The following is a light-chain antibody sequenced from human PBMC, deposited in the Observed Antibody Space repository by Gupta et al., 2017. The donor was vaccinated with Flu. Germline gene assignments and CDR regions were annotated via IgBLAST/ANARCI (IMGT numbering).Light chain of an antibody. J-gene: IGLJ2*01. CDR1: KLGDKY. Sequence: SYELTQPPSVSVSPGQTASITCTGDKLGDKYACWYQQKPGQPPVVGIYQDSKRPSGIPERFSGSNSGNTATLTISGTQAMDEADYYCQAWDSGTVVFGGGTKLTVL. CDR3: QAWDSGTVV. CDR2: QDS. V-gene: IGLV3-1*01.